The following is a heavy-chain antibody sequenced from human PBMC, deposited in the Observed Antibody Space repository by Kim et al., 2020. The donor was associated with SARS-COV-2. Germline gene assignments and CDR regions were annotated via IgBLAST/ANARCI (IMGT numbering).Heavy chain of an antibody. J-gene: IGHJ4*02. D-gene: IGHD3-3*01. CDR3: ATDFWSGYFHHRFDY. Sequence: QSVQVRVTITADESTRTAYMELSSLRSEDTAVYYCATDFWSGYFHHRFDYWGQGTLVTVSS. V-gene: IGHV1-69*01.